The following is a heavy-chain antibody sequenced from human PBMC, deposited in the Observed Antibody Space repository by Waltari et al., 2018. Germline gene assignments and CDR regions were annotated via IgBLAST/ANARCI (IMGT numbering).Heavy chain of an antibody. CDR1: GFTFSDRY. D-gene: IGHD3-10*01. CDR2: IRNTGKRNPT. Sequence: EQLVESGGGLVQPGGSLTLSCVVSGFTFSDRYMDWVRQAPGKGLEWVGRIRNTGKRNPTEYAASVRGRFTILRDDSKNSLYLQMNNLKTEDTAMYYCAKDYLGSGSSWGQGTLVTVSS. V-gene: IGHV3-72*01. J-gene: IGHJ5*02. CDR3: AKDYLGSGSS.